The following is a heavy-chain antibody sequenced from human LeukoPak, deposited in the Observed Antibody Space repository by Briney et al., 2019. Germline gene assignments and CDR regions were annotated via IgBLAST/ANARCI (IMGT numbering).Heavy chain of an antibody. V-gene: IGHV1-2*02. Sequence: ASVKVSCKVSGYTFIDYYMHWVRQAPGQGLEWMGWINPNSGGTNYAQKFQGRVTMTRDTSISTAYMELDRLRFNDTAVYYCARDSGEVPDYWGQGTLVTVSS. CDR3: ARDSGEVPDY. D-gene: IGHD3-10*01. CDR2: INPNSGGT. J-gene: IGHJ4*02. CDR1: GYTFIDYY.